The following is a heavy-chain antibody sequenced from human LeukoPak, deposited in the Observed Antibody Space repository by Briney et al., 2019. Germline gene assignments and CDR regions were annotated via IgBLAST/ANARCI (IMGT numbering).Heavy chain of an antibody. CDR2: ISYDGSNK. CDR3: AKAVGRGYYYDSSGYHDAFGI. Sequence: GGSLRLSCAASGFIFSNSAMHWVRQAPGKGLEWVAVISYDGSNKYYADSVKGRFTISRDNSKNTLYLQMNSLRTEDTAVYYCAKAVGRGYYYDSSGYHDAFGIWGQGTMVTVSS. D-gene: IGHD3-22*01. V-gene: IGHV3-30*18. J-gene: IGHJ3*02. CDR1: GFIFSNSA.